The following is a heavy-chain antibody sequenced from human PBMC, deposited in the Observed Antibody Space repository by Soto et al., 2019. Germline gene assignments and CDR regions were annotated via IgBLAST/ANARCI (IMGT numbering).Heavy chain of an antibody. CDR3: ARDDIPGIAVATYGMDV. D-gene: IGHD6-19*01. Sequence: QVQLVESGGGVVQPGRSLRLSCAASGFIFSNFGMHRVRQAPGRGLEWVAVIWYDGSNEYYADSVRGRFTISKDNSKNTLYLQMNSLRAEDTAVYYCARDDIPGIAVATYGMDVWGQWTTVTVSS. V-gene: IGHV3-33*08. CDR1: GFIFSNFG. J-gene: IGHJ6*02. CDR2: IWYDGSNE.